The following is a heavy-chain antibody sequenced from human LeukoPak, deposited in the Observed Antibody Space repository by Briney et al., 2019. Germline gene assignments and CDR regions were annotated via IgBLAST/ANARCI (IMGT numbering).Heavy chain of an antibody. V-gene: IGHV3-53*01. J-gene: IGHJ6*02. Sequence: GGSLRLSCAASGFTVSSSYMSWVRQAPGKGLEWVSIIYSGGSTNYADSVKGRFTISRDNSKNTLYLQMNSLSAEDTAVYYCARYSGNYYYGLDVWGQGTTVTVSS. CDR2: IYSGGST. CDR3: ARYSGNYYYGLDV. CDR1: GFTVSSSY. D-gene: IGHD1-26*01.